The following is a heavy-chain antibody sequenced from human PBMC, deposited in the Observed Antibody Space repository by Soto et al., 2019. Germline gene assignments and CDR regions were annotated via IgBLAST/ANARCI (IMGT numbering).Heavy chain of an antibody. CDR3: AALGVNFDH. D-gene: IGHD2-8*01. V-gene: IGHV1-58*01. Sequence: QMQLVQSGPEVKKPGTSVKVSCKASGFTFTSSAVQWVRQARGRRLEWIGWIGVGSGNRHYAQKFQERVTITRDMSTNTAYMELSSLRSEDTAVYYCAALGVNFDHWGQGTLVTVSS. CDR2: IGVGSGNR. J-gene: IGHJ4*02. CDR1: GFTFTSSA.